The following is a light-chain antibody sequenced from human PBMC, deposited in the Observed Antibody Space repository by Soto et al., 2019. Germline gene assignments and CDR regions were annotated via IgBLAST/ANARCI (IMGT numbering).Light chain of an antibody. V-gene: IGLV2-14*01. Sequence: QSALTQPASVSGSRGQSITISCTGTGSDVGGYNYVSWYQQHPGKAPKLMIYEVSNRPSGVSNRFSGSKSGNTASLTISGLQAEDEADYYCSSYTSSSTLYVFGTGTKVTVL. CDR1: GSDVGGYNY. J-gene: IGLJ1*01. CDR2: EVS. CDR3: SSYTSSSTLYV.